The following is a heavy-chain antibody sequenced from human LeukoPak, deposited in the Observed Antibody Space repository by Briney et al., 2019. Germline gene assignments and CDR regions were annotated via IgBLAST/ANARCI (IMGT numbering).Heavy chain of an antibody. CDR3: ARDRGDGYSSSWGDY. V-gene: IGHV3-7*01. Sequence: GGSLRLSCAASGFTFSSYWMSWDRQAPGMGLEWVANIKQDGSEKYYVDSVKGRFTISRDNAKNSLCLQMNSLRAEDTAVYYCARDRGDGYSSSWGDYWGQGTLVTVSS. D-gene: IGHD6-13*01. CDR1: GFTFSSYW. J-gene: IGHJ4*02. CDR2: IKQDGSEK.